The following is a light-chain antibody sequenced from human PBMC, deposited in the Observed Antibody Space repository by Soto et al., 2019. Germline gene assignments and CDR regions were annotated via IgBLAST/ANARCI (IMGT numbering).Light chain of an antibody. J-gene: IGKJ4*01. Sequence: DILMTQYPSSLSASVGYRVTSTCRASQGIRNDLGWYQQKPGKAPKRLIYAASSLQSGVSSRFSGSGSGTEFTLTISSLQPADCATYDCVQNNSYPLTFGGGTKVEIK. CDR1: QGIRND. CDR3: VQNNSYPLT. V-gene: IGKV1-17*01. CDR2: AAS.